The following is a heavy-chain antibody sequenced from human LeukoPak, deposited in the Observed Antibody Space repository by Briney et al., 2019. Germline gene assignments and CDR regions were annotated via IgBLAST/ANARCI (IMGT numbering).Heavy chain of an antibody. Sequence: SETLSLTCTVSGGSISSSSYYWGWIRQPPGKGLEWIGRIYYSGSTYYNPSLKSRVTISVDTSKNQFSPKLSSVTAADTAVYYCARVLDLYYFDYWGQGTLVTVSS. CDR1: GGSISSSSYY. J-gene: IGHJ4*02. D-gene: IGHD3/OR15-3a*01. CDR2: IYYSGST. V-gene: IGHV4-39*07. CDR3: ARVLDLYYFDY.